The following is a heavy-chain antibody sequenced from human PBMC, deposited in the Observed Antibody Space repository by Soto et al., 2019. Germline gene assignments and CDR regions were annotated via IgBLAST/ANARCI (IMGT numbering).Heavy chain of an antibody. Sequence: QVQLVESGGGVVQPGRSLRLSCAASGFTFSGYGMHWARQARGKGLEWVAVISYDGRNKYYADSVKGRFTISTDNSKNTLYLQMNSLRAEDTAVYYCAKDRVQSDYYYGMDVWGQGTTVTVSS. D-gene: IGHD3-10*01. V-gene: IGHV3-30*18. J-gene: IGHJ6*02. CDR3: AKDRVQSDYYYGMDV. CDR1: GFTFSGYG. CDR2: ISYDGRNK.